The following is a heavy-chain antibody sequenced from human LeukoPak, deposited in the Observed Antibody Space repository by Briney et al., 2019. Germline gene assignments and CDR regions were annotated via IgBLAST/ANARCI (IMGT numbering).Heavy chain of an antibody. CDR2: IYYSGST. Sequence: PSETLSLTCTVSGGSISGGGYYWSWIRQHPGKGLEWIGYIYYSGSTYYNPSLKSRVTISVDTSKNQFSLKLSSVTAADTAVYYCARIGRTAAGPRLNYSDYWGQGTLVTVSS. J-gene: IGHJ4*02. D-gene: IGHD6-13*01. CDR1: GGSISGGGYY. CDR3: ARIGRTAAGPRLNYSDY. V-gene: IGHV4-31*03.